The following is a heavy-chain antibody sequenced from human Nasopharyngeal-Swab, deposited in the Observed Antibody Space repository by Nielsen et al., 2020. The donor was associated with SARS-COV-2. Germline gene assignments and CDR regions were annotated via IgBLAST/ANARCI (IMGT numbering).Heavy chain of an antibody. Sequence: GESLKISCAASGFTFSSYSMNWVRQAPGKGLEWVSSISSSSSYIYYADSVKGRFTISRDNAKNSLYLQMNSLRAEDTAVYYCARSKHSGRYYYGMDVWGQGTTVTVSS. D-gene: IGHD1-26*01. J-gene: IGHJ6*02. CDR1: GFTFSSYS. V-gene: IGHV3-21*01. CDR3: ARSKHSGRYYYGMDV. CDR2: ISSSSSYI.